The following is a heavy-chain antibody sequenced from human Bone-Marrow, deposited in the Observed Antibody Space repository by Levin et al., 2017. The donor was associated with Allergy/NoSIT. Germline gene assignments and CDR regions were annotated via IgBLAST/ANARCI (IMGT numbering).Heavy chain of an antibody. CDR1: GYRFTNYW. J-gene: IGHJ5*02. CDR3: ARHGGCSRTSCYNWFDP. Sequence: KVSCKGSGYRFTNYWIAWVRQRPGKGLEWMGIINPGDSDTRYSPSFQGQVTIPVDKSISTAYLQWRSLKASDTAMYYCARHGGCSRTSCYNWFDPWGQGTLVTVSS. CDR2: INPGDSDT. V-gene: IGHV5-51*01. D-gene: IGHD2-2*01.